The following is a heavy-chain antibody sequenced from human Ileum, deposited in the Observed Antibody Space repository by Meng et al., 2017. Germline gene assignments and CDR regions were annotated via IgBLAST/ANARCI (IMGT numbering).Heavy chain of an antibody. V-gene: IGHV4-4*02. Sequence: QLQESGPGLVKPSETLSLTCSVSGASVSANSYWSWVRQPPGKGLAWIGQIDQSGNSYYSPSLKSRVAMSIDKSKNQFSLRLTSVTAADTAVYYCARHGGYYQDFWGQGTLVTVSS. J-gene: IGHJ4*02. D-gene: IGHD4/OR15-4a*01. CDR3: ARHGGYYQDF. CDR2: IDQSGNS. CDR1: GASVSANSY.